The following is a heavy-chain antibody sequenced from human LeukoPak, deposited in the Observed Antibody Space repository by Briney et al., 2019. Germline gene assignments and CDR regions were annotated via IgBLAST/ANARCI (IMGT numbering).Heavy chain of an antibody. CDR2: VIPIFGTS. Sequence: ASVKVSCKASGYSFSSYGINWVRQAPGQGLEWMGRVIPIFGTSNYAQNFQDRLTITADKSTSTAYMELSSLTSEDTAVYFCAMGITIFGVIKQPTWGQGTLVTVSS. D-gene: IGHD3-3*01. J-gene: IGHJ5*02. CDR3: AMGITIFGVIKQPT. V-gene: IGHV1-69*06. CDR1: GYSFSSYG.